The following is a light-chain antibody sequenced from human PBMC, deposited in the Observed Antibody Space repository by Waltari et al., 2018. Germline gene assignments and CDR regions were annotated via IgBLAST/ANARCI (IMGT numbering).Light chain of an antibody. Sequence: CELTQDPAVSVALGQTARITCQGDSLRNDYANWYQQRPGQAPLLLISNNFTRPSGIPDRFSGSKSGGTASLTITETQAEDEADYYCNSRDSSADHVVFGGGTKLTVL. J-gene: IGLJ3*02. CDR1: SLRNDY. CDR3: NSRDSSADHVV. CDR2: NNF. V-gene: IGLV3-19*01.